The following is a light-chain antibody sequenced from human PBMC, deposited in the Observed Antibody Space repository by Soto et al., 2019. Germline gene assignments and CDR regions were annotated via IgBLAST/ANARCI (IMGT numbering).Light chain of an antibody. CDR3: QQYNSHPYT. CDR1: QSISSW. Sequence: DIQMTQSPSTLSASVGDRVTITCRASQSISSWLAWYQQKPGKAPNVVIYKASTLESGVPSRFNGSGSGTEFTLTISSLQPDDFATYYCQQYNSHPYTFGQGTKLEIK. J-gene: IGKJ2*01. V-gene: IGKV1-5*03. CDR2: KAS.